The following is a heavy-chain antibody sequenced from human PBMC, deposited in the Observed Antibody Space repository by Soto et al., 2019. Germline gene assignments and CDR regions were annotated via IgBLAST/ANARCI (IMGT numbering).Heavy chain of an antibody. Sequence: SLTCAVSGGSISSGGYSWSWIRQPPGKGLEWIGYIYHSGSTYYNPSLKSRVTISVDRSKNQFSLKLSSVTAADTAVYYCARGVYCSSTSCSFDYWGQGTLVTVSS. CDR3: ARGVYCSSTSCSFDY. CDR2: IYHSGST. V-gene: IGHV4-30-2*01. CDR1: GGSISSGGYS. D-gene: IGHD2-2*01. J-gene: IGHJ4*02.